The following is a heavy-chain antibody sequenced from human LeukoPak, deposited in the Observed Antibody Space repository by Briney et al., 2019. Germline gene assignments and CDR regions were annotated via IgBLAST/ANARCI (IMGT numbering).Heavy chain of an antibody. J-gene: IGHJ6*03. CDR2: IYSGGST. CDR1: GFTFSSYW. V-gene: IGHV3-66*02. CDR3: ARARGSSSSIFYYYYYMDV. Sequence: RGSLRLSCAASGFTFSSYWMSWVRQAPGKGLEWVSVIYSGGSTYYADSVKGRFTISRDNSKNTLYLQMNSLRAEDTAVYYCARARGSSSSIFYYYYYMDVWGKGTTVTVSS. D-gene: IGHD6-6*01.